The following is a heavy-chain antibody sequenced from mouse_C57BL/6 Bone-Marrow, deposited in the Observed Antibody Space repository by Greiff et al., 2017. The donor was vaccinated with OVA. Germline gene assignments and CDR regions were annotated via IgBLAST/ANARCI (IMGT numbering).Heavy chain of an antibody. Sequence: VKVVESGAELAKPGASVKLSCKASGYTFTSYWMHWVKQRPGQGLEWIGYINPSSGYTKYNQKFKDKATLTADKSSSTAYMQLSSLTYEDSAVYYCARWTTVVGDYFDYWGQGTTLTVSS. J-gene: IGHJ2*01. CDR1: GYTFTSYW. V-gene: IGHV1-7*01. D-gene: IGHD1-1*01. CDR3: ARWTTVVGDYFDY. CDR2: INPSSGYT.